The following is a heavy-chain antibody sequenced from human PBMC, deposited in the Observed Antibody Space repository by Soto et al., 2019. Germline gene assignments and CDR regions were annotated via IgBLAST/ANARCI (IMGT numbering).Heavy chain of an antibody. CDR3: ARGARITIFGVAYFGFDY. D-gene: IGHD3-3*01. J-gene: IGHJ4*02. CDR2: INHSGST. CDR1: GGSFSGYY. Sequence: SETLSLTCAVYGGSFSGYYWSRIRQPPGKGLEWIGEINHSGSTNYNPSLKSRVTISVDTSKNQFSLKLSSVTAADTAVYYCARGARITIFGVAYFGFDYWGQGTLVTVSS. V-gene: IGHV4-34*01.